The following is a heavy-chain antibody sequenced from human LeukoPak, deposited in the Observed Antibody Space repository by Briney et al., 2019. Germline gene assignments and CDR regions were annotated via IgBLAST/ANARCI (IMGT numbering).Heavy chain of an antibody. CDR2: ISAYNGDT. Sequence: ASVKVSCKASGYTFSSYGISWVRQAPGQGLEWMGWISAYNGDTHYAQKFQGRVTMTTDTSTSTAYMELRSLRSDDTAVYYCARVHCTNGVCYESMIDYWGQRTLVTVSS. D-gene: IGHD2-8*01. CDR3: ARVHCTNGVCYESMIDY. V-gene: IGHV1-18*01. J-gene: IGHJ4*02. CDR1: GYTFSSYG.